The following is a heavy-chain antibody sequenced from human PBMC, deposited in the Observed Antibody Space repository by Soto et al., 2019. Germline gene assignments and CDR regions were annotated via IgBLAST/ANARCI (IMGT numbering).Heavy chain of an antibody. CDR2: IIPIFGTA. Sequence: SVKVSCKASGGTFSSYAISWVRQAPGQGLEWMGGIIPIFGTANYAQKFQGRVTITADESTSTAYMELSSLRSEDTAVYYCAGNPHDYSNCAWFYWGQGTLVTVSS. V-gene: IGHV1-69*13. CDR1: GGTFSSYA. D-gene: IGHD4-4*01. CDR3: AGNPHDYSNCAWFY. J-gene: IGHJ4*02.